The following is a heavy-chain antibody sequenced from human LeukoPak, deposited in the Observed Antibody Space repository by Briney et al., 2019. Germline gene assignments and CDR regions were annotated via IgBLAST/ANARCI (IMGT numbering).Heavy chain of an antibody. D-gene: IGHD3-22*01. CDR1: GHTFSRYP. CDR2: ISYDGRAE. J-gene: IGHJ3*02. V-gene: IGHV3-30*04. CDR3: AKEGDSSGHCGVFDI. Sequence: GGSLRLSCVASGHTFSRYPIHWVRQAPGKGLEWVAVISYDGRAENYADSVKGRLSISRDNSKDTVFLQMNSLKVEDTAVYYCAKEGDSSGHCGVFDIWGQGTVVSASS.